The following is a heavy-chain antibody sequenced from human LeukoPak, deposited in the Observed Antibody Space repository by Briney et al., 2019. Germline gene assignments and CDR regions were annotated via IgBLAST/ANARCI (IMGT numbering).Heavy chain of an antibody. Sequence: PGGSLRLSCAASGFTFSSYGMHWVRQAPGKGLEWVAVIWYDGSNKYYADSVKGRFTISRDNSKNTLYLQMNSLRAEDTAVYYCARGRITYYDYVWGSYRFIGGLDYWGQGTLVTVSS. CDR3: ARGRITYYDYVWGSYRFIGGLDY. CDR1: GFTFSSYG. J-gene: IGHJ4*02. D-gene: IGHD3-16*02. V-gene: IGHV3-33*01. CDR2: IWYDGSNK.